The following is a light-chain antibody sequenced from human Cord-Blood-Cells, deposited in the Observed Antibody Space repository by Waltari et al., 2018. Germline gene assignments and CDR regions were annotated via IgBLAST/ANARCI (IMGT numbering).Light chain of an antibody. Sequence: QSALTQPASVSGSHGQSITISCTGTSSDVGGYNYVPWYQQHPGKPPKLMIYDVSNRTSGVSNRFAGSSSGNAAALTISGLQAEDEADYYCSSYTSSSTLVFGGGTKLTVL. J-gene: IGLJ3*02. V-gene: IGLV2-14*03. CDR3: SSYTSSSTLV. CDR2: DVS. CDR1: SSDVGGYNY.